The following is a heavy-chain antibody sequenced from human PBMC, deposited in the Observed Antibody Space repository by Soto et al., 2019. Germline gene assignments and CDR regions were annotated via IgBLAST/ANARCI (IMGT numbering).Heavy chain of an antibody. Sequence: PGGSLRLSCAASGFTFSSYAMSWVRQAPGKGLEWVSTILVGGSTHYPDSVKGRFTISRDNSKNTVFLQMNSLTAGDTAVYYGAKATATGGGAFDICGQGTMVTVSS. CDR2: ILVGGST. V-gene: IGHV3-23*01. D-gene: IGHD2-8*02. J-gene: IGHJ3*02. CDR1: GFTFSSYA. CDR3: AKATATGGGAFDI.